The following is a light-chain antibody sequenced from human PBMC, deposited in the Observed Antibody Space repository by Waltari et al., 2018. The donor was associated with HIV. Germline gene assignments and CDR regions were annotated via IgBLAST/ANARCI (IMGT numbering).Light chain of an antibody. CDR3: ASFTGDDTLL. CDR2: DVD. J-gene: IGLJ3*02. V-gene: IGLV2-14*03. Sequence: SAVTQPASVSGLPGQSITISCTGGDSDFGLYNFVSWYQQHPGRVPRLLLYDVDIRAPGFSDRFSGSRSGPTASLNISRLRAEDEADYYCASFTGDDTLLFGGGTKVTVL. CDR1: DSDFGLYNF.